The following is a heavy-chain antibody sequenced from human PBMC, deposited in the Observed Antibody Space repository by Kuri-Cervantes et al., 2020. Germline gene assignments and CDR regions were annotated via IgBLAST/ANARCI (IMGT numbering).Heavy chain of an antibody. D-gene: IGHD3-3*01. CDR3: ARERKYDFWSGYFAPYYYGMDV. J-gene: IGHJ6*02. V-gene: IGHV1-46*01. CDR1: GYTFTSYY. CDR2: SNPSGGST. Sequence: ASVKGSWKASGYTFTSYYMHWVRQAPGQGLEWMGISNPSGGSTSYAQKFQGRVTMTRDTSTSTVYMELSSLRSEDTAVYYCARERKYDFWSGYFAPYYYGMDVWGQGTTVTVSS.